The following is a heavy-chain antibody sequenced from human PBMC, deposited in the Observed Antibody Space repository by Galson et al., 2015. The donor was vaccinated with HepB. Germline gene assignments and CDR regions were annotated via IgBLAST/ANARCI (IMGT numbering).Heavy chain of an antibody. CDR2: ISGSGGST. D-gene: IGHD2-15*01. CDR1: GFAFSSYA. CDR3: ATTPWGLGYCSGGSCSWDDY. Sequence: SLRLSCAASGFAFSSYAMSWVCQAPGKGLEWVSAISGSGGSTYYADSVKGRFTISRDNSKNTLYLQMNSLRAEDTAVYYCATTPWGLGYCSGGSCSWDDYWGQGTLVTVSS. J-gene: IGHJ4*02. V-gene: IGHV3-23*01.